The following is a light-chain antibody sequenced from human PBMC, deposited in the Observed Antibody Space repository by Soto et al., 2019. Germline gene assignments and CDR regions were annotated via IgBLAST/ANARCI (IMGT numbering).Light chain of an antibody. CDR3: QQRRNWRIFT. CDR2: DAS. CDR1: QSVSSY. Sequence: EIVLTQSPATLSLSPGERATLSCRASQSVSSYLAWYQQKPGQAPRLLIYDASNRATGIPARFSGSGSGTDFTLTISSLEPEDFAVYYCQQRRNWRIFTFGPGTKVDIK. V-gene: IGKV3-11*01. J-gene: IGKJ3*01.